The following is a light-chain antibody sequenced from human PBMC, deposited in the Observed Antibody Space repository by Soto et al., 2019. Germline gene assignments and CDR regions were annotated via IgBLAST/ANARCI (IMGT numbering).Light chain of an antibody. Sequence: EIVLTQSPGTLSLSPGERATLSCRASQSVISNYLAWYQQKPGQAPRLLIYGASFRAIGIPDRFSGSGSGTDFTLTISRLEPEDFAVYYCQQYGTSPQTFGQGTKLEIK. J-gene: IGKJ2*01. CDR1: QSVISNY. CDR2: GAS. CDR3: QQYGTSPQT. V-gene: IGKV3-20*01.